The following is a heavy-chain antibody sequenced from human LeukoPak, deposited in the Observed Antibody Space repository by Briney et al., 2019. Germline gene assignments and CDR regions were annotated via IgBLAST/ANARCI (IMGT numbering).Heavy chain of an antibody. CDR1: GFTFSSYA. Sequence: GGSLRLSCAASGFTFSSYAMHWVRQAPGKGLEWVAVISYDGSNKYYADSVKGRFTISSDNSKNTLYLQMNSLRAEDTAVYYCAKKWSGDYDSSGVNDAFDIWGQGTMVTVSS. J-gene: IGHJ3*02. CDR3: AKKWSGDYDSSGVNDAFDI. D-gene: IGHD3-22*01. CDR2: ISYDGSNK. V-gene: IGHV3-30*04.